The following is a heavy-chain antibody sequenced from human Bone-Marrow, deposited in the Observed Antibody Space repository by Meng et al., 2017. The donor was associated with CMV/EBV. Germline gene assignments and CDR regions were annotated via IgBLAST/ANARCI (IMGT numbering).Heavy chain of an antibody. CDR3: AREIVRRFPTIFGVVHEYFDY. CDR2: IVVGSGNT. CDR1: GFTFTSSA. D-gene: IGHD3-3*01. J-gene: IGHJ4*02. V-gene: IGHV1-58*01. Sequence: SVKVSCKASGFTFTSSAVQWVRQARGQRLEWIGWIVVGSGNTNYAQKFQERVTMTRDTSTSTVYMELSSLRSEDTAVYYCAREIVRRFPTIFGVVHEYFDYWGQGTLVTVSS.